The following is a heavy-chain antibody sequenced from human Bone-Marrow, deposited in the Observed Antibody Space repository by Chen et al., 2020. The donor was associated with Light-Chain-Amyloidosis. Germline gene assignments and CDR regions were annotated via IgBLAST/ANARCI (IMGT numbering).Heavy chain of an antibody. CDR1: GYTFPNYW. V-gene: IGHV5-51*01. Sequence: EVQLEQSGPEVKKPGESLKISCKGSGYTFPNYWIGWVRQMPGKGLEWMGVIYPDDSDARYSPSLEGQVTISAAKSTTTAYLQWRSLKASDTAMYYCARRRDGYNFDYWGQGTLVTVSS. D-gene: IGHD5-12*01. J-gene: IGHJ4*02. CDR3: ARRRDGYNFDY. CDR2: IYPDDSDA.